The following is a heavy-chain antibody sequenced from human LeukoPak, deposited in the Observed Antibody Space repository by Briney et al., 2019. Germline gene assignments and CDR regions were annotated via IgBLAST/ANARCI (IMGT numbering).Heavy chain of an antibody. D-gene: IGHD3-10*01. CDR1: DGSISSYY. CDR3: ARGELLAYFDY. CDR2: IYYSGST. V-gene: IGHV4-59*01. Sequence: PSETLSLTCTVADGSISSYYWSWIRQPPGKVLEWIGYIYYSGSTNYNPSLKSRVTISVDTSKNQFSLKLSSVTAADTAVYYCARGELLAYFDYWGQGTLVTVSS. J-gene: IGHJ4*02.